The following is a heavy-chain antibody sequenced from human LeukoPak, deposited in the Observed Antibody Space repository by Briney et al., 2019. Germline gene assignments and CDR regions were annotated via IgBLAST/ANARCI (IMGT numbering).Heavy chain of an antibody. CDR3: AGAWYSSGWYYDY. CDR2: IYSGGST. J-gene: IGHJ4*02. D-gene: IGHD6-19*01. Sequence: QPGGSLRLSCAASGFTVSSNYMSWVRQAPGKGLEWVSVIYSGGSTYYADSVKGRFTISRDNSKNTLYLQMNSLRAEDTAVYYCAGAWYSSGWYYDYWGQGTLVTVSS. V-gene: IGHV3-53*01. CDR1: GFTVSSNY.